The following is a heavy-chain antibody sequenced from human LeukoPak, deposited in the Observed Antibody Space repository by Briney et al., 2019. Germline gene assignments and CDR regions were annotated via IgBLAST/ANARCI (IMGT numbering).Heavy chain of an antibody. CDR2: IYYSGST. J-gene: IGHJ5*02. D-gene: IGHD3-10*01. CDR3: ARVVTLVRGVIFVNWIDP. Sequence: SETLSLTCTVSGGSISSYYWSWIRQPPGKGLEWIGYIYYSGSTNYNPSLKSRVTTSVDTSKNQFSLKLSSVTAADTAVYYCARVVTLVRGVIFVNWIDPWGQGTPVTVSS. V-gene: IGHV4-59*01. CDR1: GGSISSYY.